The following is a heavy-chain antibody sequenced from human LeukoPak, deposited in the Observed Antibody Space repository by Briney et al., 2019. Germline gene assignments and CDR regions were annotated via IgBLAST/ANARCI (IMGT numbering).Heavy chain of an antibody. CDR3: ARGISSPRQVYYYYMDV. J-gene: IGHJ6*03. D-gene: IGHD3-3*02. CDR1: GGTFSSYA. CDR2: CIPIFGTA. Sequence: SVKVSCKASGGTFSSYAISWVRQAPGQGLEWMGGCIPIFGTANYAQNFQGRVTITTDETTSTAYMELSSLRSEDTAVYYCARGISSPRQVYYYYMDVWGKGTSVTVSS. V-gene: IGHV1-69*05.